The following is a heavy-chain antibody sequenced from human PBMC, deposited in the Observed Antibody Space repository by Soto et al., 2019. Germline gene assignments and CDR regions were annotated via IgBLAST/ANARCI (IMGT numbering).Heavy chain of an antibody. J-gene: IGHJ4*02. V-gene: IGHV4-59*08. Sequence: SETLSLTCIVSGGSISSYYWSWIRQPPGKGLEWIGYIYYSGSTNYNPSLKSRVTISVDTSKNQFSLKLSSVTAADTAVYYCARNFDFWSGYYFDYWGQGTLVTVSS. D-gene: IGHD3-3*01. CDR1: GGSISSYY. CDR3: ARNFDFWSGYYFDY. CDR2: IYYSGST.